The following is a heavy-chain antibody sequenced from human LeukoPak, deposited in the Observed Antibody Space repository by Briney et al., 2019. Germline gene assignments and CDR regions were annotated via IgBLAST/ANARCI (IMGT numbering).Heavy chain of an antibody. CDR3: ARLVVEADYYYGMDV. V-gene: IGHV3-11*06. CDR1: GFTFSDYY. J-gene: IGHJ6*04. Sequence: GGPLRLSCAASGFTFSDYYMSWIRQAPGKGLEWVSYISSSSSYTNYADSVKGRFTISRDNAKNSLYLQMNSLRAEDTAVYYCARLVVEADYYYGMDVWGKGTTVTVSS. D-gene: IGHD2-15*01. CDR2: ISSSSSYT.